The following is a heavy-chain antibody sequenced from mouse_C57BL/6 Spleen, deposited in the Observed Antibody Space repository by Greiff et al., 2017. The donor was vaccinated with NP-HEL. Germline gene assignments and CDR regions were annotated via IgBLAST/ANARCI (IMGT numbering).Heavy chain of an antibody. D-gene: IGHD4-1*01. CDR1: GYTFTSYW. Sequence: QVQLQQPGAELVMPGASVKLSCKASGYTFTSYWMHWVKQRPGQGLEWIGEIDPSDSYTNYNQKFKGKSTLTVDKSSSTAYLQLSSLTSEDSAVYYCARDLGYFDYWGQGTTLTVSS. CDR2: IDPSDSYT. J-gene: IGHJ2*01. V-gene: IGHV1-69*01. CDR3: ARDLGYFDY.